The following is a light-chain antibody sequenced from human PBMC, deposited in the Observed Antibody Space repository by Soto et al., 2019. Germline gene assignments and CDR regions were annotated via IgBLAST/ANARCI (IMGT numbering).Light chain of an antibody. CDR2: GAS. Sequence: IQMTQSPSVVSASVGDTVTVTCRASQGITTFLAWFRQRPGRVPERLIYGASSLQSGVPSRFSGRGSGTEFTLTISSLQPEDFGIYHCLQHNSYPYTFGPGTKVDIK. CDR3: LQHNSYPYT. CDR1: QGITTF. V-gene: IGKV1-17*03. J-gene: IGKJ2*01.